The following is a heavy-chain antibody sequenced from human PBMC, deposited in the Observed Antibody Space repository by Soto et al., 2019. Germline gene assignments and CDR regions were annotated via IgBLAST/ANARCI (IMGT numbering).Heavy chain of an antibody. CDR1: GFAVSSKY. V-gene: IGHV3-53*01. D-gene: IGHD1-1*01. Sequence: EVQLVESGGGLIQPGGSLRLSCAASGFAVSSKYMTWVRQAPGKGLEWVSVIYGGGTTYYADSVKGRFTISRATSKNTLYLQLNGLRSEDTAVYYCVQTTGWPGFDFWGQGTLVTVSS. CDR2: IYGGGTT. CDR3: VQTTGWPGFDF. J-gene: IGHJ4*02.